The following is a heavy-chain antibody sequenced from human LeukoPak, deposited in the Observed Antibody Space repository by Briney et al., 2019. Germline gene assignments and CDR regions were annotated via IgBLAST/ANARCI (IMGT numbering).Heavy chain of an antibody. CDR1: GFTFSDYY. Sequence: GGSLRLSCAASGFTFSDYYMSWIRQAPGKGLEWVSYISSSGSNIYYADSVKGRFTISRDNAKNSLYLQMNGLRAEDTAVYYCARQHRSSWYFDYWGQGTLVTVSS. CDR3: ARQHRSSWYFDY. J-gene: IGHJ4*02. CDR2: ISSSGSNI. V-gene: IGHV3-11*01. D-gene: IGHD6-13*01.